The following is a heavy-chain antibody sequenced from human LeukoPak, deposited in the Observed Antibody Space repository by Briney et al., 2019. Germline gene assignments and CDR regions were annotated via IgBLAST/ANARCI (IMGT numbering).Heavy chain of an antibody. CDR2: ISSSSSCI. V-gene: IGHV3-21*01. Sequence: GGSLRLSCAASGFTFSSYSINWVRQAPGKGLEWVSSISSSSSCIYYADSVKGRFTISRDNAKNSLYLQMNSLRAEDTAMYYCARESGSASFDYWGQGTLVTVSS. D-gene: IGHD6-19*01. J-gene: IGHJ4*02. CDR3: ARESGSASFDY. CDR1: GFTFSSYS.